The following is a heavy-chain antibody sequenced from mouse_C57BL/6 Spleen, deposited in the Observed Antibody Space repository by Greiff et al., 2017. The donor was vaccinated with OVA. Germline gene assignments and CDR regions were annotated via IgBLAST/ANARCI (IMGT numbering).Heavy chain of an antibody. CDR2: IDPEDGET. J-gene: IGHJ3*01. Sequence: VQLQQSGAELVKPGASVKLSCTASGFNITDYYMHWVKQRPEQGLEWIGRIDPEDGETKYAPKFQGKATITADTSSNTAYLQLSSLTSEDTAVYYCASLNWDWFAYWGQGTLVTVSA. CDR3: ASLNWDWFAY. CDR1: GFNITDYY. V-gene: IGHV14-2*01. D-gene: IGHD4-1*02.